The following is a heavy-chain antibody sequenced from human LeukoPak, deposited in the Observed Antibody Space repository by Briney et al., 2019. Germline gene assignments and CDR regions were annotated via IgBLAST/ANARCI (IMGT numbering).Heavy chain of an antibody. J-gene: IGHJ6*03. CDR1: GGSFSGYY. CDR2: INHSGST. Sequence: PSDTLSLTCTVYGGSFSGYYWSWIRQPPGKGLEWIGEINHSGSTNYNPSLTSRVTISVDTSKNQFSLKLSPVTAADTAVYYCARARELPGYYYYYMDVWGKGTTVTVSS. V-gene: IGHV4-34*01. D-gene: IGHD1-7*01. CDR3: ARARELPGYYYYYMDV.